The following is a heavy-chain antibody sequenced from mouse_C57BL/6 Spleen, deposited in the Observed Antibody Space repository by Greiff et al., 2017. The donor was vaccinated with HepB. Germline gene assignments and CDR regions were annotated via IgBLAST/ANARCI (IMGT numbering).Heavy chain of an antibody. CDR1: GFTFSSYA. J-gene: IGHJ1*03. Sequence: EVKLVESGGGLVKPGGSLKLSCAASGFTFSSYAMSWVRQTPEKRLEWVATISAGGSYTYYPDNVKGRFTISRDNAKNNLYLQMSHLKSEDTAMYYCARDLGGSSYVGYWYFDVWGTGTTVTVSS. CDR2: ISAGGSYT. V-gene: IGHV5-4*01. CDR3: ARDLGGSSYVGYWYFDV. D-gene: IGHD1-1*01.